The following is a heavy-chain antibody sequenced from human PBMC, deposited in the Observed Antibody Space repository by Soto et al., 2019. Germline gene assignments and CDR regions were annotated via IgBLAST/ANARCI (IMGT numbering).Heavy chain of an antibody. D-gene: IGHD1-26*01. V-gene: IGHV3-48*02. J-gene: IGHJ6*02. CDR1: GFIFSTYT. Sequence: EVQLVESGGGLVQPGGSLRLSCAGAGFIFSTYTMNWVRQSPGKGPEWLASITGPSTTISYIDGVKGRFTISRDNAKRSLFLQLDRLRDDDTAVYYCARSREPGVHYGLDVWGPGTTVAVSS. CDR3: ARSREPGVHYGLDV. CDR2: ITGPSTTI.